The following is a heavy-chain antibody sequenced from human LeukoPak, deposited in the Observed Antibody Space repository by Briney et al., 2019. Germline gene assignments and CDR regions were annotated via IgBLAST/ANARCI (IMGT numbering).Heavy chain of an antibody. V-gene: IGHV4-4*07. Sequence: PSETLSLTCTVSGGSISSYYWSWIRQPAGKGLEWIGRIYTSGSTNYNPSLKSRVTMSVDTSKNQFSLKLSSVTAADTAVYYCAREAASIRDGYNLVAFDIWGQGTMVTVSS. J-gene: IGHJ3*02. D-gene: IGHD5-24*01. CDR3: AREAASIRDGYNLVAFDI. CDR2: IYTSGST. CDR1: GGSISSYY.